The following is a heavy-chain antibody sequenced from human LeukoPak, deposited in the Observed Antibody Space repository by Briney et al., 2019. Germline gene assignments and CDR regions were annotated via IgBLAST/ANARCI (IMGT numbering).Heavy chain of an antibody. D-gene: IGHD3-22*01. J-gene: IGHJ4*02. Sequence: GGSLRLSCAASGLTFSTDWMSWVRQAPGKGMEWVANIKEDGSEKYYGDSVKGRFTISRDNAKNSLYMEMNSLRVEDTAVYYCARDSSGYQWGQGTLVTVSS. CDR2: IKEDGSEK. CDR1: GLTFSTDW. V-gene: IGHV3-7*01. CDR3: ARDSSGYQ.